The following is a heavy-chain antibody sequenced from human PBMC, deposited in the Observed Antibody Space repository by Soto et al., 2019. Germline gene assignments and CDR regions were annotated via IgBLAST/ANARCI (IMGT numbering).Heavy chain of an antibody. V-gene: IGHV3-11*01. J-gene: IGHJ3*02. D-gene: IGHD4-17*01. CDR1: GFTFSDYY. Sequence: QVQLVESGGGLVKPGGSLRLSCAASGFTFSDYYMSWICQAPGKGLEWVSYISSSGSTIYYADSVKGRFTISRDNAKNSLYLQMNSLRAEDTAVYYCARESPPSMTTVTTSPPDAFDIWGQGTMVTVSS. CDR2: ISSSGSTI. CDR3: ARESPPSMTTVTTSPPDAFDI.